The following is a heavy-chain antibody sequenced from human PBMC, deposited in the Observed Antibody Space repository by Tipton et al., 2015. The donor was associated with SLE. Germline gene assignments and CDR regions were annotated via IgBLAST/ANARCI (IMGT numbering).Heavy chain of an antibody. CDR1: GGSISNYY. CDR2: IYYSGST. Sequence: TLSLTCAVSGGSISNYYWNWIRQPPGKGLEWIGYIYYSGSTNYNPSLKSRVTISVDTSKNQFSLKLSSVTAADTAVYYCARDFWSGYGSSDSWGQGTLVTVSP. J-gene: IGHJ4*02. V-gene: IGHV4-59*01. CDR3: ARDFWSGYGSSDS. D-gene: IGHD3-3*01.